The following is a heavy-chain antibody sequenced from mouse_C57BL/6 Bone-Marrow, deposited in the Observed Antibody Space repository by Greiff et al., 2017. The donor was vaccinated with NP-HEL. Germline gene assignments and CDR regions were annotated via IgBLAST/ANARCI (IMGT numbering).Heavy chain of an antibody. CDR1: GYSITSDY. CDR2: ISYSGST. V-gene: IGHV3-8*01. D-gene: IGHD1-1*01. J-gene: IGHJ1*03. Sequence: EVQRVESGPGLAKPSQTLSLTCSVTGYSITSDYWNWIRKFPGNKLEYMGYISYSGSTYYNPSLKSRISITRDTSKNQYYLQLNSVTTEDTATYYCARLAFYYYGSSFYWYFDVWGTGTTVTVSS. CDR3: ARLAFYYYGSSFYWYFDV.